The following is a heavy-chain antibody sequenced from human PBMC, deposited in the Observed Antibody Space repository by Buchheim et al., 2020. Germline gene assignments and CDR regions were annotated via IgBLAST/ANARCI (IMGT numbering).Heavy chain of an antibody. CDR2: ISYDGSNK. Sequence: QVQLVESGGGVVQPGRSLRLSCAASGFTFSSYGMHWVRQAPGKGLEWVAVISYDGSNKYYADSVKGRFTISRDNSKNTLYLQMNSLRAEDTAVYYCAKDDYGDYGDSDYWGQGTL. CDR3: AKDDYGDYGDSDY. CDR1: GFTFSSYG. D-gene: IGHD4-17*01. J-gene: IGHJ4*02. V-gene: IGHV3-30*18.